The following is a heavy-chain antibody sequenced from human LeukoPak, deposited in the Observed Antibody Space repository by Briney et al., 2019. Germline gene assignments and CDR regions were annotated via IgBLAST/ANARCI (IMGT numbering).Heavy chain of an antibody. D-gene: IGHD4-23*01. Sequence: SETLSLTCNVSGTSIKTYYWSWIRQPPGKGLEWIGYIFDRGTTNYNPSLESRVTISAETAKNQVSLKVKSVTAADTAVYYCARGEVIPLRWTGTGGAFDIWGQGTMVTVSS. J-gene: IGHJ3*02. CDR1: GTSIKTYY. CDR3: ARGEVIPLRWTGTGGAFDI. CDR2: IFDRGTT. V-gene: IGHV4-4*09.